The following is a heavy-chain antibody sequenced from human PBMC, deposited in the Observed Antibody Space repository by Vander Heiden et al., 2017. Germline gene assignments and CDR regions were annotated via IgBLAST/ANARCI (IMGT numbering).Heavy chain of an antibody. D-gene: IGHD5-12*01. CDR2: ISWNSGSI. CDR3: AKSYGYVTPADY. Sequence: EVQMVESGGGLVQPGRSLRLSCAASGFTFDDYAMHWVRQAPGKGLEWVSGISWNSGSIGYADSVKGRFTISRDNAKNSLYLQMNRLRAEDTAWYYCAKSYGYVTPADYWGQGTLVTVSS. J-gene: IGHJ4*02. V-gene: IGHV3-9*01. CDR1: GFTFDDYA.